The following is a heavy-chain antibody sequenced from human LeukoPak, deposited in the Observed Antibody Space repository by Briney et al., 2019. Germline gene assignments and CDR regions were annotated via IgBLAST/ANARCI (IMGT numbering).Heavy chain of an antibody. Sequence: GGSLRLSCAASGFTFSSYAMSWVRQAPGKGLEWVSAISGSGGSTYYADSVKGRFTISRDNSKNTLYLQMNSLRAEDTAVYYCAKRVRPGPYYYGMDVWGQGTTVTVSS. CDR1: GFTFSSYA. J-gene: IGHJ6*02. CDR3: AKRVRPGPYYYGMDV. CDR2: ISGSGGST. D-gene: IGHD1-1*01. V-gene: IGHV3-23*01.